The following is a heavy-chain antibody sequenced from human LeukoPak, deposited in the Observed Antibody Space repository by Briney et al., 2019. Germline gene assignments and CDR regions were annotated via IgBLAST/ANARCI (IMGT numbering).Heavy chain of an antibody. Sequence: PSETLSPTCTVSGGSISSYYWSWIRQPPGKGLEWIGYIYYSGSTNYNPSLKSRVTISVDTSKNQFSLKLSSVTAADTAVYYCARAPGAYYMDVWGKGTTVTISS. V-gene: IGHV4-59*12. CDR1: GGSISSYY. D-gene: IGHD3-10*01. J-gene: IGHJ6*03. CDR2: IYYSGST. CDR3: ARAPGAYYMDV.